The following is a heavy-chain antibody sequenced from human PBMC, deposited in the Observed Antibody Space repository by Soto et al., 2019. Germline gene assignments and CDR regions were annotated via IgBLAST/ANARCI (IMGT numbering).Heavy chain of an antibody. CDR1: GFTFSSYG. D-gene: IGHD2-21*02. V-gene: IGHV3-30*18. Sequence: QVQLVESGGGVVQPGRSLRLSCAASGFTFSSYGMHWVRQAPGKGLEWVAVISYDGSNKYYADSVKGRFTISRDNSKNTLYLQMNSLRAEYTAVYYCAKDGEYCGGDCYVWYFDLWGRGTLVTVSS. J-gene: IGHJ2*01. CDR3: AKDGEYCGGDCYVWYFDL. CDR2: ISYDGSNK.